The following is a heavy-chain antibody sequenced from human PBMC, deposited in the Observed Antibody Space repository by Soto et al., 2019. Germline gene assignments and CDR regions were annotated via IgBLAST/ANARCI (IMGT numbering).Heavy chain of an antibody. CDR3: AREDYIWGSYNYFDY. CDR1: GYTFTSYY. V-gene: IGHV1-46*03. D-gene: IGHD3-16*01. J-gene: IGHJ4*02. CDR2: INPSGGST. Sequence: ASVKVSCKASGYTFTSYYMHWVRQAPGQVLEWMGIINPSGGSTSYAQKFQGRVTMTRDTSTSTVYMELSSLRSEDTAVYYCAREDYIWGSYNYFDYWGQGTLVTVSS.